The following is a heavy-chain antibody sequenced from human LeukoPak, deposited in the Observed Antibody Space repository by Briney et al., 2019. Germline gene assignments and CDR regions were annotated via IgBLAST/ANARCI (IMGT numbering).Heavy chain of an antibody. D-gene: IGHD2-21*01. CDR1: GFIFDDYG. CDR2: IRGKIYGGTT. CDR3: TRDWWRLGFEG. V-gene: IGHV3-49*03. J-gene: IGHJ4*02. Sequence: GGSLRLSCIGSGFIFDDYGLSWFRQAPGKGLEWVGFIRGKIYGGTTEYAASAQGRFSLSRDDSKNSAYLQMNSLKTEDTGIYYCTRDWWRLGFEGWDQGTLVTVSS.